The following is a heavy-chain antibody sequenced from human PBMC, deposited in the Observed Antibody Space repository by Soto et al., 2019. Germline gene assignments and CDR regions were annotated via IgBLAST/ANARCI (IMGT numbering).Heavy chain of an antibody. Sequence: SETLSLTCTVSGGSISSSSYYWGWIRQPPGKGLEWIGSIYYSGSTYYNQSLKSRVTISVDTSKNQFSLKLSSVTAADTAVYYCARIWGKRWLQFVDYFQNWGQGTLVTVS. CDR3: ARIWGKRWLQFVDYFQN. V-gene: IGHV4-39*01. CDR2: IYYSGST. J-gene: IGHJ1*01. CDR1: GGSISSSSYY. D-gene: IGHD5-12*01.